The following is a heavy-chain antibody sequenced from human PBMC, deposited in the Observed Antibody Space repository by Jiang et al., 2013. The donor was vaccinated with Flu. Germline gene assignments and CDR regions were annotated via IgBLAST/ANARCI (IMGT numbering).Heavy chain of an antibody. J-gene: IGHJ4*02. CDR1: GFTFSSFW. Sequence: QLVESGGGLVXPGGSLRLSCAASGFTFSSFWMSWVRQAPGKGLEWVGNIKQDGSEKYCADSVKGRFTISRDNAKNSLYLQMNSLRVEDTAVYYCASGDGFGQWGQGTLVTVSS. CDR3: ASGDGFGQ. V-gene: IGHV3-7*03. CDR2: IKQDGSEK.